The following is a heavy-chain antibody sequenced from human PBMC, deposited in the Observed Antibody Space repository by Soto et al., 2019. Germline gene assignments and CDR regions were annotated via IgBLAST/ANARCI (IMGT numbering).Heavy chain of an antibody. Sequence: SETLSLTCAVYGGSFSGYYWSWIRQPPGKGLEWIGEINHSGSTNYNPSLKSRVTISVDTSKNQFSLKLSSVTAADTAVYYCASLTSGTRRLVVWFDPWGQGTLVTVSS. D-gene: IGHD3-9*01. J-gene: IGHJ5*02. CDR2: INHSGST. V-gene: IGHV4-34*01. CDR3: ASLTSGTRRLVVWFDP. CDR1: GGSFSGYY.